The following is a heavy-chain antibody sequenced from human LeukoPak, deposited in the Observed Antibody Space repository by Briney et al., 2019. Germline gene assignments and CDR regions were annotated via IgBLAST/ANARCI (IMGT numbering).Heavy chain of an antibody. CDR1: GGSISRSSSY. J-gene: IGHJ4*02. CDR3: VRQITFGGVIAPPGY. CDR2: IYYSGST. Sequence: SETLSLTCTVSGGSISRSSSYWGWLRQPPGKGLEWIGSIYYSGSTYYNPSLKTRVTISVDTSKTQFSLKLTSVTAADTAVYYCVRQITFGGVIAPPGYWGQGTLVTVSS. V-gene: IGHV4-39*01. D-gene: IGHD3-16*02.